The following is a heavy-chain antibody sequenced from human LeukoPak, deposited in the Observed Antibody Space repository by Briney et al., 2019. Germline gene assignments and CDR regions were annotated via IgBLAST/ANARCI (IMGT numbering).Heavy chain of an antibody. CDR1: GGSFSDYY. D-gene: IGHD1-26*01. J-gene: IGHJ3*02. CDR3: ARVGVHSGSYGDDAFDI. V-gene: IGHV4-34*01. CDR2: MNHSGST. Sequence: SETLSLTCAVYGGSFSDYYWTWIRQPPGKGLEWIAEMNHSGSTNHNPSLKSRVTISVDTSKNQFSLKLSSVTAADTAVYYCARVGVHSGSYGDDAFDIWGQGTMVTVSS.